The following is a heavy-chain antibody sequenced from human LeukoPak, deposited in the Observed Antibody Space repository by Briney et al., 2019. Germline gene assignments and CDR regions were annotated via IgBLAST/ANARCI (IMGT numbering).Heavy chain of an antibody. CDR3: ARAGGNYDSSGYYVRWFDP. CDR1: GYTFTSYG. Sequence: ASVKVSCKASGYTFTSYGISWVRQAPGQGLEWMGWISAYNGNTNYAQKLQGGVTMTTDTSTSTAYMELRSLRSDDTAVYYCARAGGNYDSSGYYVRWFDPWGQGTLVAVSS. J-gene: IGHJ5*02. V-gene: IGHV1-18*01. CDR2: ISAYNGNT. D-gene: IGHD3-22*01.